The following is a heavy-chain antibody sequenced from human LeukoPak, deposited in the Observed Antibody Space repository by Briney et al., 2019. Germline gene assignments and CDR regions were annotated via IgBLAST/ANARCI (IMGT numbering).Heavy chain of an antibody. CDR3: AKTVTVTTPAFDI. CDR2: IFYSGST. V-gene: IGHV4-39*07. D-gene: IGHD4-17*01. Sequence: ASETLSLTCTVSGGSISTSSYYWGWVRQPPGKGLEWIGNIFYSGSTYYSPSLKSRVTISVDTSKNQFSLKLSSVTAADTAVYYCAKTVTVTTPAFDIWGQGTMVTVSS. J-gene: IGHJ3*02. CDR1: GGSISTSSYY.